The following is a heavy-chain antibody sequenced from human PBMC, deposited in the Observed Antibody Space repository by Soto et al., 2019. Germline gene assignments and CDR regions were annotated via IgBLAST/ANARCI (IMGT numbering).Heavy chain of an antibody. V-gene: IGHV3-23*01. CDR1: GFIFHTYA. CDR2: ISASGDST. J-gene: IGHJ6*02. CDR3: SKGTGTTRLYGMDV. Sequence: GGSLRLSCVASGFIFHTYAMNWVRQAPGKGLEWVSGISASGDSTFYADSLKGRFTISRDNSKDTLYLQMNSLRAEDTALYYCSKGTGTTRLYGMDVWGQGTTVTVSS. D-gene: IGHD1-7*01.